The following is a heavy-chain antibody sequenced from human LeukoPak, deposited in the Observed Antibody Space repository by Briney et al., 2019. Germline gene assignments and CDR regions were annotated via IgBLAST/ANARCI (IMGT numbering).Heavy chain of an antibody. J-gene: IGHJ6*02. CDR3: ARFTRSSSSHYYYYAMDV. CDR2: IHFSGNS. V-gene: IGHV4-39*01. CDR1: GGSISMSTYY. D-gene: IGHD6-6*01. Sequence: SETLSLTCTVSGGSISMSTYYWGWIRQPPGKGLECIGSIHFSGNSYYNPSPSLKSRVAISVDTSKNQFSLNVISVTAADTAVYYCARFTRSSSSHYYYYAMDVWGQGTTVTVSS.